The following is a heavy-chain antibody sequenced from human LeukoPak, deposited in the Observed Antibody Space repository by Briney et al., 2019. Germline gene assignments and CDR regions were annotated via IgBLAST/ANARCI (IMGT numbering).Heavy chain of an antibody. Sequence: GASVKVSCKASGYTFTGYYMHWVRQAPGQGLEWMGWINPSSGGTNYAQKFQGRVTMTRDTSISTAYMELSRLRSDDTAVYYCARGGRNWNYTPDYWGQGTLVTVSS. CDR1: GYTFTGYY. CDR3: ARGGRNWNYTPDY. V-gene: IGHV1-2*02. J-gene: IGHJ4*02. D-gene: IGHD1-7*01. CDR2: INPSSGGT.